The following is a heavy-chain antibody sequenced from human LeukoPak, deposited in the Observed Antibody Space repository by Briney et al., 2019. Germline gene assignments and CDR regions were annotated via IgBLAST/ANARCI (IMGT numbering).Heavy chain of an antibody. J-gene: IGHJ4*02. CDR2: ISWNSGSI. D-gene: IGHD3-10*01. V-gene: IGHV3-9*01. Sequence: PGRSLRLSCAASGFTFDDYAMHWVRQAPGKGLEWVSGISWNSGSIGYADSVKGRFTISRDNAKNSLYLQMSSLRAEDTALYYCAIRTGSLDYWGQGTLVTVSS. CDR1: GFTFDDYA. CDR3: AIRTGSLDY.